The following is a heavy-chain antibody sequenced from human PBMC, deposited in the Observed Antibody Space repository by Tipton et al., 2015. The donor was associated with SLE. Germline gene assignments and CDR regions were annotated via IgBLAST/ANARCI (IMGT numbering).Heavy chain of an antibody. J-gene: IGHJ4*02. CDR1: GGSITTTSW. V-gene: IGHV4-4*02. CDR2: IYHGGST. Sequence: TLSLTCAVSGGSITTTSWWSWVRQPPGKGLEWIGEIYHGGSTNFNPSLESRVTISVDKSKNQFSLKLNSVTAADTAVYYCAVLRKGISFLLWGQGSLVTVSS. CDR3: AVLRKGISFLL.